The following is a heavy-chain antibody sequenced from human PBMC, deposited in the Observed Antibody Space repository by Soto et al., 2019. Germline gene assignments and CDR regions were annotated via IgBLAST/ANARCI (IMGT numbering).Heavy chain of an antibody. Sequence: PGGSLRLSCAASEFTFSNYAMSWVRQAPGKGLEWVSAISYGGGTTYYADSVKGRFTISRDNSKNTLYLQMNSLRAGDTAVYYCAKALQLWLSFPFDYWGQGTLVTVSS. J-gene: IGHJ4*02. CDR1: EFTFSNYA. D-gene: IGHD5-18*01. CDR3: AKALQLWLSFPFDY. CDR2: ISYGGGTT. V-gene: IGHV3-23*01.